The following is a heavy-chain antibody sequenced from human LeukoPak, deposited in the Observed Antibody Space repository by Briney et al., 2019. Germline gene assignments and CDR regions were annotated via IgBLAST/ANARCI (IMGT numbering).Heavy chain of an antibody. CDR2: IYPDDSDP. Sequence: GESPKISCNGSGYSLTNYWLGWVRQMPGKGPEWMWIIYPDDSDPIYSPSFQGKVTISADKSISTAYLQWSTLKAPDTDMYYCVVLSGESGELDYWGQGTLVTVSS. V-gene: IGHV5-51*01. D-gene: IGHD3-10*01. J-gene: IGHJ4*02. CDR3: VVLSGESGELDY. CDR1: GYSLTNYW.